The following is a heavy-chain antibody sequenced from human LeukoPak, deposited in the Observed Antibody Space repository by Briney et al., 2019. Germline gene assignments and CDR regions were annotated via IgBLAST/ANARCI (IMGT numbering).Heavy chain of an antibody. CDR2: IYYSGST. D-gene: IGHD3-3*01. J-gene: IGHJ4*02. CDR1: GGSVSSGSYY. Sequence: SETLSLTCTVSGGSVSSGSYYWSWIRQPPGKGLEWIGYIYYSGSTNYNPSLKSRVTISVDTSKNQFSLKLSSVTAADTAVYYCARVDFWSGYPLDYWGQGTLVTVSS. V-gene: IGHV4-61*01. CDR3: ARVDFWSGYPLDY.